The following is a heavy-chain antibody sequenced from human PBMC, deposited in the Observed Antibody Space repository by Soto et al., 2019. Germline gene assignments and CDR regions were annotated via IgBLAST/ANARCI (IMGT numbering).Heavy chain of an antibody. CDR1: GGSISNYY. V-gene: IGHV4-59*01. J-gene: IGHJ5*02. D-gene: IGHD4-17*01. CDR3: ARLPWADYGGIFDP. Sequence: SETLSLTCTVSGGSISNYYWSWIRHPPGKKLEWIGYIYYSGSTNYNPSLKSRVTISVDTSKNQFSLKLYSVTTADTAMYYCARLPWADYGGIFDPRGQGTLVTVSS. CDR2: IYYSGST.